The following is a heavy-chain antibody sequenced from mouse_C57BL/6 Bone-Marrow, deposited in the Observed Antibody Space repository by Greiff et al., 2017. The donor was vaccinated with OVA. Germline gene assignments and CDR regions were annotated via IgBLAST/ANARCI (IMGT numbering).Heavy chain of an antibody. CDR2: INPSTGGT. D-gene: IGHD4-1*01. J-gene: IGHJ4*01. CDR3: ARPGTDAMDY. Sequence: VQLQQSGPELVKPGASVKISCKASGYSFTGYYMNWVKQSPEKSLEWIGEINPSTGGTTYNQKFKAKATLTVDKSSSTAYMQLKSLTSEDSAVYYCARPGTDAMDYWGQGTSVTVSS. CDR1: GYSFTGYY. V-gene: IGHV1-42*01.